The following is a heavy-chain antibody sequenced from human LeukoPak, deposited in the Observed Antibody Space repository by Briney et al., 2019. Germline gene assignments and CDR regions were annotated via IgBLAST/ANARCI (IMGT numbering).Heavy chain of an antibody. Sequence: ASVKVSCKASGYTFTTYYMHWVRQAPGQGLEWMGIINPSGDSTSYAQKFQGRITMTRDTSTRTVYMELSSLRSEDTAVYYCARDQCYYDSSGYSYYFDYWGQGTLVTVSS. CDR1: GYTFTTYY. CDR3: ARDQCYYDSSGYSYYFDY. V-gene: IGHV1-46*01. D-gene: IGHD3-22*01. J-gene: IGHJ4*02. CDR2: INPSGDST.